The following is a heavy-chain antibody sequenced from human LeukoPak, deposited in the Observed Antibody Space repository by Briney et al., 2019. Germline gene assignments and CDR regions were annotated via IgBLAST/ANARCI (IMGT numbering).Heavy chain of an antibody. D-gene: IGHD1-26*01. Sequence: SSVKVSCKASGGTFSSYAISWGRQAPGQGLEWMGRIIPIFGTANYAQKFQGRVTITTDESTRPAYMDLSSLRSQDTAVYSCARGGGSYYRAYYYYYSMDVWGKGTTVTVSS. V-gene: IGHV1-69*05. J-gene: IGHJ6*03. CDR2: IIPIFGTA. CDR1: GGTFSSYA. CDR3: ARGGGSYYRAYYYYYSMDV.